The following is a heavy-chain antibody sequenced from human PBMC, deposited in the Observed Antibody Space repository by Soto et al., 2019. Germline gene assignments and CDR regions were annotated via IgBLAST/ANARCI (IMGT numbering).Heavy chain of an antibody. CDR3: ASSGGNPTDDAFDI. D-gene: IGHD2-15*01. CDR2: IYYSGST. CDR1: GGSISSSSYY. V-gene: IGHV4-39*01. Sequence: QLQLQESGPGLVKPSETLSLTCTVSGGSISSSSYYWGWIRQPPGKGLEWIGSIYYSGSTYYNPSLKSRVTISVHTSKNQFSLKLSSVTAADTAVYYCASSGGNPTDDAFDIWGQGTMVTVSS. J-gene: IGHJ3*02.